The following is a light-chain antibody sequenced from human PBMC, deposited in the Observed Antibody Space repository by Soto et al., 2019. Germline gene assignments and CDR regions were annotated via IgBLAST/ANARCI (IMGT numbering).Light chain of an antibody. CDR3: AAWDGSLNGYV. CDR1: SSNIGSNT. J-gene: IGLJ1*01. Sequence: QSVLTQPPSASGTPGQRVTISCSGSSSNIGSNTVNWYQQLPGTAPKLLIYSDNQRPSGVPDRFSGSKSGTSASLAISGLQSEDEADYYCAAWDGSLNGYVFGPGTKLTVL. V-gene: IGLV1-44*01. CDR2: SDN.